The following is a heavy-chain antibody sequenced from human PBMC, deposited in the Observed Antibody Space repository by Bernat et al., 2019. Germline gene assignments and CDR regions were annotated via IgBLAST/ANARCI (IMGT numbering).Heavy chain of an antibody. J-gene: IGHJ6*03. CDR2: ISGSGGST. V-gene: IGHV3-23*04. Sequence: VQLVESGGGLVQPGGSLRLSCAASGLTFSTYAMTWVRQAPGKGLEWVSGISGSGGSTYYADSVKGRFTISRDNSKTTLYLQMNNLRAEDTAIYYCAKGVTTYYYYYMDVWGKGTTVTVSS. CDR1: GLTFSTYA. CDR3: AKGVTTYYYYYMDV. D-gene: IGHD4-17*01.